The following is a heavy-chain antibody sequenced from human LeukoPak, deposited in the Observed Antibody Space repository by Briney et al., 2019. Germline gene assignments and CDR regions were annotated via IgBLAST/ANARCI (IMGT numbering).Heavy chain of an antibody. J-gene: IGHJ6*02. V-gene: IGHV1-46*01. CDR3: ARGYSSGSYYYYGMDV. D-gene: IGHD6-19*01. Sequence: ASVKVSCKASGYTFTSYYMHWVRQAPGQGLEWMGIINPSGGSTSYAQKFQGRVTMTRDTSTSTVYMELSSLRSEDTAVYYCARGYSSGSYYYYGMDVWGQGTTVTVSS. CDR1: GYTFTSYY. CDR2: INPSGGST.